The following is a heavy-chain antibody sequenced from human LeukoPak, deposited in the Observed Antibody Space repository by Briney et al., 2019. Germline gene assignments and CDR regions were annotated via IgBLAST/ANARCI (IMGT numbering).Heavy chain of an antibody. J-gene: IGHJ4*02. CDR1: GGSISSYY. CDR2: IYYSGNT. CDR3: ARDRSSGSGKYYFDY. Sequence: SETLSLTCTVSGGSISSYYWSWIRQPPGKGLEWIGYIYYSGNTYYNPSLKSRVTISADTSKNQFSLKLSSMTTADTAVYYCARDRSSGSGKYYFDYWGQGTLVTVSS. D-gene: IGHD6-13*01. V-gene: IGHV4-59*01.